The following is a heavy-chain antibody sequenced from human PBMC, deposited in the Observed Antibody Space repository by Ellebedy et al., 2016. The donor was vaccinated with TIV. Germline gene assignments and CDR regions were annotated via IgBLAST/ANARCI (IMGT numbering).Heavy chain of an antibody. V-gene: IGHV3-64*01. CDR2: IGNSGGST. D-gene: IGHD2-15*01. Sequence: PGGSLRLSCAASGFTFSSYAMHWVRQAPGKGLEYVSSIGNSGGSTHFATSVKGRFTISRDNSRNKLYLQMGSLRAEDMALYYCARGVCSGGTCYPNDAFDIWGQGTMVTVSS. J-gene: IGHJ3*02. CDR3: ARGVCSGGTCYPNDAFDI. CDR1: GFTFSSYA.